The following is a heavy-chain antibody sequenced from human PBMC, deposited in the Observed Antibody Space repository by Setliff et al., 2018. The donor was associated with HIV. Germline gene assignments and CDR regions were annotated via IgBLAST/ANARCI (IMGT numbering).Heavy chain of an antibody. V-gene: IGHV3-7*03. D-gene: IGHD2-15*01. CDR2: IAQDGSVT. J-gene: IGHJ4*02. CDR3: VRGLGSEFDY. CDR1: GFTFSTFW. Sequence: GGSLRLSCTASGFTFSTFWMTWVRRAPGKGLEFLANIAQDGSVTNYVDSVRGRFTISRDNAKNALYLQMNSLKIEDTAVYYCVRGLGSEFDYWGQGTLVTVSS.